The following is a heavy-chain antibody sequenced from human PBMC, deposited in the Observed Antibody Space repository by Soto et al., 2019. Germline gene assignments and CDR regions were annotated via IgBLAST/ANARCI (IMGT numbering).Heavy chain of an antibody. CDR2: IWYDGSNK. D-gene: IGHD3-22*01. CDR3: ARDRYYYDSSGQKSWDY. V-gene: IGHV3-33*01. CDR1: GFTFSSYG. J-gene: IGHJ4*02. Sequence: QVQLVESGGGVVQPGRSLRLSCAASGFTFSSYGMHWVRQAPGKGLEWVAVIWYDGSNKYYADSVKGRFTISRDNSKNTLYLQMNSLRAEDTAVYYCARDRYYYDSSGQKSWDYWGQGTLVTVSS.